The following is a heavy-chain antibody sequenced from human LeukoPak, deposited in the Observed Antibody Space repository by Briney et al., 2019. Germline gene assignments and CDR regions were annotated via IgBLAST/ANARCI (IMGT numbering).Heavy chain of an antibody. J-gene: IGHJ5*02. CDR2: IIPIFGTA. V-gene: IGHV1-69*13. D-gene: IGHD1-26*01. CDR3: ARALEPGIVGATGWFDP. Sequence: ASVKVSCKASGGTFSSYAISWVRQAPGQGLEWMGGIIPIFGTANYAQKFQGRVTITADESTSTAYMELSSLRSEDTAVYYCARALEPGIVGATGWFDPWGQGTLVTVSS. CDR1: GGTFSSYA.